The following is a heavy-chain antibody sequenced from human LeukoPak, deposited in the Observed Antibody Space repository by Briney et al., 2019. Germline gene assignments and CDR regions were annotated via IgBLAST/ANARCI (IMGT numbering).Heavy chain of an antibody. V-gene: IGHV1-18*01. Sequence: ASVKVSCKASGYTFTSYGISWVRQAPGQGLEWMGWISAYNGNTNYAQKLQGRVTMTTDTSTSTAYMELRSLRSDDTAVYYCARGSWHYGSGSFAFDIWGQGTMVTVSS. J-gene: IGHJ3*02. CDR1: GYTFTSYG. CDR2: ISAYNGNT. CDR3: ARGSWHYGSGSFAFDI. D-gene: IGHD3-10*01.